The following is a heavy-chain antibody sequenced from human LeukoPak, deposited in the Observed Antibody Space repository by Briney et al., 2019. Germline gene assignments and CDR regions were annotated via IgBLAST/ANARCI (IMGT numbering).Heavy chain of an antibody. J-gene: IGHJ5*02. CDR2: ISSGSSPI. CDR3: TYLRTPYYNDKWLDP. CDR1: GFTITSWS. Sequence: PGGSLRLSCAVSGFTITSWSMIWVRQAPGKGLEWLSYISSGSSPIYYADSVKGRFTISRDDAKNLVYLQMNSLRAEDTAVYYCTYLRTPYYNDKWLDPWGQGALVTVSS. V-gene: IGHV3-48*04. D-gene: IGHD3/OR15-3a*01.